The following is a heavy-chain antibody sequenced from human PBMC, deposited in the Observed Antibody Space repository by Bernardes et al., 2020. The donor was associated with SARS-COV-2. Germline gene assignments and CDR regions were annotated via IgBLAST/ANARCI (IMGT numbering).Heavy chain of an antibody. CDR1: GFIFSSYS. D-gene: IGHD1-7*01. CDR2: ISSSSSYI. V-gene: IGHV3-21*01. Sequence: GGSLRLWCAASGFIFSSYSMNWVRQAPGKGLEWVSSISSSSSYIYYADSVKGRFTISRDNAKNSLYLQMNSLRAEDTAVYYCARGLNDWGYNWNYRGLNDYYYYYGMDVWGQGTTVTVSS. J-gene: IGHJ6*02. CDR3: ARGLNDWGYNWNYRGLNDYYYYYGMDV.